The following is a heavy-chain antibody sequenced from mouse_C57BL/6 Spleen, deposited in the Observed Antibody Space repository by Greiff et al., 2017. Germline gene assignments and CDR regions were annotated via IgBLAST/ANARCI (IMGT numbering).Heavy chain of an antibody. J-gene: IGHJ2*01. V-gene: IGHV10-1*01. Sequence: EVKVVESGGGLVQPKGSLKLSCAASGFSFNTYAMNWVRQAPGKGLEWVARIRSKSNNYATSYADSVKDRFTISRDDSESMLYLQMNNLKAEDTAMYYCVRHHYFDYWGQGTTLTVSS. CDR2: IRSKSNNYAT. CDR1: GFSFNTYA. CDR3: VRHHYFDY.